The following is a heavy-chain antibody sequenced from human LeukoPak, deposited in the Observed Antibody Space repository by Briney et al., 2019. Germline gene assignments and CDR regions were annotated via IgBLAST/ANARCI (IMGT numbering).Heavy chain of an antibody. Sequence: GGSLRLSCAASGFTFSSYSMSWVRQAPGKGLEWVSVIYSGGSTYYADSVKGRFTISRDNSKNTLYLQMNSLRAEDTAVYYCAKLVGMGATIPKYMGHFDAFDIWGQGTMVTVSS. V-gene: IGHV3-66*02. D-gene: IGHD1-26*01. CDR3: AKLVGMGATIPKYMGHFDAFDI. J-gene: IGHJ3*02. CDR2: IYSGGST. CDR1: GFTFSSYS.